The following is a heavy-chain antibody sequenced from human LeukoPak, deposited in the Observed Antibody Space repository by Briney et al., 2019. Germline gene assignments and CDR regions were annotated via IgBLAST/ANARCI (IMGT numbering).Heavy chain of an antibody. CDR3: ARSKLAVAGNYFDY. J-gene: IGHJ4*02. CDR1: GFTFSTYW. Sequence: PGGSLRLSCAASGFTFSTYWMTWVRQAPGKGLEWVANIKKDGSEKYYVDSVKGRFTISRDNAKNSLYLQMNSLRAEDTAVYYCARSKLAVAGNYFDYWGQGTLVTVSS. V-gene: IGHV3-7*01. CDR2: IKKDGSEK. D-gene: IGHD6-19*01.